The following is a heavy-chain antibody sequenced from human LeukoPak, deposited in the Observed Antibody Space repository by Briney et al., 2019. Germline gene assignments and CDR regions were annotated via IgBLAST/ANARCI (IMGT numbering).Heavy chain of an antibody. CDR2: ISSSSSYI. CDR1: GFTFSSYS. Sequence: PGGSLRLSCAASGFTFSSYSMNWVRQAPGKGLEWVSSISSSSSYIYYADSVKGRFTISRDNAKNSLYLQMNSLSAEDTAVYYCARGIASLVDYWGQGTLVTVSS. V-gene: IGHV3-21*01. CDR3: ARGIASLVDY. J-gene: IGHJ4*02. D-gene: IGHD6-13*01.